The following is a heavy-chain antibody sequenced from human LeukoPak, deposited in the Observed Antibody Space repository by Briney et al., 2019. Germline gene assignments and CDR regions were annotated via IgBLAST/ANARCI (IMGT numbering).Heavy chain of an antibody. CDR3: ASLQNVPSYYYYYVMDA. D-gene: IGHD2/OR15-2a*01. CDR1: GFTFSNYW. CDR2: INSDGSTT. J-gene: IGHJ6*02. V-gene: IGHV3-74*01. Sequence: GGSLRLSCAASGFTFSNYWMHWVRQAPGKGLVWVSRINSDGSTTNYADSVKGRFTISRDNAKNTLFLQMNSLRAEDTAVYYCASLQNVPSYYYYYVMDAWGQGTTVTVSS.